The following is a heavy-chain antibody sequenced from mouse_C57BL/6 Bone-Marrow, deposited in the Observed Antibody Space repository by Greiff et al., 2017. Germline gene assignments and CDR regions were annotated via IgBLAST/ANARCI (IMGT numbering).Heavy chain of an antibody. CDR1: GFTFSDYG. CDR3: ARHELGRWYFDV. D-gene: IGHD4-1*01. CDR2: ISNLAYSI. J-gene: IGHJ1*03. V-gene: IGHV5-15*04. Sequence: EVKVEESGGGLVQPGGSLKLSCAASGFTFSDYGMAWVRQAPRKGPEWVAFISNLAYSIYYADTVTGRFTISRENAKNTLYLEMSSLRSEDTAMYYCARHELGRWYFDVWGTGTTVTVSS.